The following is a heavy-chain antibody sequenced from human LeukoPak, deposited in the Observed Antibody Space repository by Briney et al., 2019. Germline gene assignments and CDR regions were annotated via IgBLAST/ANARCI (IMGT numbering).Heavy chain of an antibody. CDR2: IYTSGST. CDR3: ARDKDRWYFDL. Sequence: PETLSLTCTVSGGSISSYYWSWIRQPPGKGLEWIGYIYTSGSTNYNPSLKSRVTISVDTSKNQFSLKLSSVTAADTAVYYCARDKDRWYFDLWGRGTLVTVSS. D-gene: IGHD1-14*01. J-gene: IGHJ2*01. V-gene: IGHV4-4*09. CDR1: GGSISSYY.